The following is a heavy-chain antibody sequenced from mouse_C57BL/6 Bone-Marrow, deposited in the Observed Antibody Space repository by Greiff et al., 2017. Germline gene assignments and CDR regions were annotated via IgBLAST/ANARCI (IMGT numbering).Heavy chain of an antibody. CDR2: THPNSGST. CDR3: ARSPYYCGSSQGYCDV. D-gene: IGHD1-1*01. J-gene: IGHJ1*03. V-gene: IGHV1-64*01. CDR1: GYTLTSYW. Sequence: QVKLQQPGAELVKPGASVKLSCKASGYTLTSYWMHWVKQRPGPGLEWIGMTHPNSGSTNYNEQFQSKDTLTVDKSSSNDYKQLCSRTSEDSAVYYCARSPYYCGSSQGYCDVWGTGTTVTVSS.